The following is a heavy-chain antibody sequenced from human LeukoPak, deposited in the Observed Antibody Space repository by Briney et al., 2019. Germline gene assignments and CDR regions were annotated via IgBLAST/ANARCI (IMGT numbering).Heavy chain of an antibody. Sequence: AGGSLRPSCAASGFNFNTFSITWVRQPPGKGLEWLSYINGNMRTISYAGSVKGRFTISRDNVKNSLYLQMDSLRAEDTAIYYCVRDINWSFDSWGQGTLVTVSS. CDR2: INGNMRTI. CDR1: GFNFNTFS. J-gene: IGHJ4*02. CDR3: VRDINWSFDS. V-gene: IGHV3-48*01. D-gene: IGHD1-20*01.